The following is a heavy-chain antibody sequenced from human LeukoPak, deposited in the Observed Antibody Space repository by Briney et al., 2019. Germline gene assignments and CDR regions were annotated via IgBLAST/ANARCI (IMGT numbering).Heavy chain of an antibody. V-gene: IGHV3-23*01. J-gene: IGHJ4*02. D-gene: IGHD3-22*01. Sequence: GGSLRLSCAASGFTFSSYAMSWDRQAPGKGLEWVSAISGSGGSTYYADSVKGRFTISRDNSKNTLYLQMNSLRAEDTAVYYCAKLTFTMIVVVNDFDYWGQGTLVTVSS. CDR3: AKLTFTMIVVVNDFDY. CDR1: GFTFSSYA. CDR2: ISGSGGST.